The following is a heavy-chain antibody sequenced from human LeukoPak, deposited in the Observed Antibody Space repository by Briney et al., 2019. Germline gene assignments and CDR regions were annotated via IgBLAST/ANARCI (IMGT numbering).Heavy chain of an antibody. V-gene: IGHV1-18*01. CDR3: AREFGHCYGDNCFYFFDT. D-gene: IGHD4-23*01. CDR2: INTYKGDT. Sequence: ASVKVSCKASGYTLTNYNISWVRQAPGQGLEWMGWINTYKGDTLYAQKFQGRVTMTADASTNTAYMELRSLRFDDTAVYYCAREFGHCYGDNCFYFFDTSGHGFPVTLSS. J-gene: IGHJ4*01. CDR1: GYTLTNYN.